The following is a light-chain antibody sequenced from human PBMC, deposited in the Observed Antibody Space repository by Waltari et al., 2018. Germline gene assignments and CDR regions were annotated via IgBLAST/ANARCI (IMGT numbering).Light chain of an antibody. V-gene: IGLV1-40*01. CDR1: RPNTRAGYP. CDR3: LSYDSILSGSL. CDR2: GTT. Sequence: QSVLTQPPSVSGPPGPKVTIPCTGSRPNTRAGYPVFWYQVFPGKAPKLLIHGTTNRPSGVPDRFSASRSAASASLDITPLQPEDEAEYYCLSYDSILSGSLFGGGTKVTVL. J-gene: IGLJ2*01.